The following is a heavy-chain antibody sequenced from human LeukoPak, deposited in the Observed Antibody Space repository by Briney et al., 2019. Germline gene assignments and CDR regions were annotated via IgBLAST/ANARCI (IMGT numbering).Heavy chain of an antibody. D-gene: IGHD3-22*01. Sequence: SETLSPTCTVSGGSISSGSYYWSWIRQPAGKGLEWIGRIYTSGSTNYNPSLQSRVTISVDTSKNQFSLKLSSVTAADTAVYYCAATYYYDSSGYYYVVDYWGQGTLVTVSS. CDR3: AATYYYDSSGYYYVVDY. CDR2: IYTSGST. J-gene: IGHJ4*02. V-gene: IGHV4-61*02. CDR1: GGSISSGSYY.